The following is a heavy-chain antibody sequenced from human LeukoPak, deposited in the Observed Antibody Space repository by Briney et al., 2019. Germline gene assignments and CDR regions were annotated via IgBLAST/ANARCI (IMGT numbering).Heavy chain of an antibody. Sequence: GESMMISCKGSGYSFASYWIGWVRQMPGEGLEWMGIIHPGDSDTRDSPSFQGQVTISAEKSISTAYLQWSSLKASDTAIYYCARRGEGPIGGIGYWGQGTLVTVSS. CDR2: IHPGDSDT. J-gene: IGHJ4*02. CDR3: ARRGEGPIGGIGY. D-gene: IGHD3-10*01. V-gene: IGHV5-51*01. CDR1: GYSFASYW.